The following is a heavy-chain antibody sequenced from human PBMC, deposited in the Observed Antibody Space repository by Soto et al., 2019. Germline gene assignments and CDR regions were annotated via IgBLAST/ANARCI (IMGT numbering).Heavy chain of an antibody. Sequence: GGSLRLSCAASGFTFSSYSMNWVRQAPGKGLEWVSYISSSSSTIYYADSVKGRFTISRDNAKNSLYLQMNSLRAEDTAVYYCSRDQVGAFDIWGQGTMVTVSS. J-gene: IGHJ3*02. CDR1: GFTFSSYS. V-gene: IGHV3-48*01. CDR3: SRDQVGAFDI. CDR2: ISSSSSTI.